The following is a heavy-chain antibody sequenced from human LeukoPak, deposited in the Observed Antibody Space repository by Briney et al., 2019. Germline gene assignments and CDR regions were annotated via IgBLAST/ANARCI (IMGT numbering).Heavy chain of an antibody. CDR2: INHSGST. D-gene: IGHD6-19*01. Sequence: SETLSLTCTVSGGSISSSSYYWSWIRQPPGKGLEWIGEINHSGSTNYNPSLKSRVTISVDTSKNQFSLKLSSVTAADTAVYYCARRGWTDLYDWGQGTLVTVSS. CDR1: GGSISSSSYY. V-gene: IGHV4-39*07. J-gene: IGHJ4*02. CDR3: ARRGWTDLYD.